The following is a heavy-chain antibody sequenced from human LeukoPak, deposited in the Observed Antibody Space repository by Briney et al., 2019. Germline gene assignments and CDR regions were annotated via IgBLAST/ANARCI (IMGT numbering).Heavy chain of an antibody. V-gene: IGHV1-8*01. CDR1: GYTFTSYD. J-gene: IGHJ6*02. CDR2: MNPNSGNT. CDR3: ARDKRYYYGSGTGYGMDV. Sequence: ASVKVFCKASGYTFTSYDINWVRQATGQGLEWMGWMNPNSGNTGYAQKFQGRVTMTRNTSISTAYMELSSLRSEDTAVYYCARDKRYYYGSGTGYGMDVWGQGTAVTVSS. D-gene: IGHD3-10*01.